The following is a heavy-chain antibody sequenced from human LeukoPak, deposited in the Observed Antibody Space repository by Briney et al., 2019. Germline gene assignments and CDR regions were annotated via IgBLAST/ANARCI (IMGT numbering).Heavy chain of an antibody. D-gene: IGHD5-12*01. V-gene: IGHV3-23*01. J-gene: IGHJ4*02. CDR1: GFTFSSYA. CDR3: AKEGGYSGYDLTYYFDY. Sequence: GGSLRLSCAASGFTFSSYAMSWVRQAPGKGLERVSAISGSGGSTYYADSVKGRFTISRDTSKNTLYLQMNSLRAEDTAVYYCAKEGGYSGYDLTYYFDYWGQGTLVTVSS. CDR2: ISGSGGST.